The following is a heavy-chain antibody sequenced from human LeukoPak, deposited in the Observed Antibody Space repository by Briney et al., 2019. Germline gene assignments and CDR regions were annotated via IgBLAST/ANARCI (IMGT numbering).Heavy chain of an antibody. CDR1: GMSISSYY. J-gene: IGHJ2*01. CDR3: ARARRYCDGDCTSGVYWYFDL. CDR2: IFTSGST. Sequence: SETLSLTCSVSGMSISSYYWTWIRQHAGKGLDWIGRIFTSGSTSYNPSLTSRVTMSVDTSKNQFSLTLTSVTAADTAVYYCARARRYCDGDCTSGVYWYFDLWGRGTLVTVSS. V-gene: IGHV4-4*07. D-gene: IGHD2-21*02.